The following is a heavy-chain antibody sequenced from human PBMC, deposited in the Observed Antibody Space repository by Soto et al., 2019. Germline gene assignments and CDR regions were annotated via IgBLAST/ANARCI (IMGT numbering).Heavy chain of an antibody. Sequence: EVQLVESGGGMVQPGGSLRLSCATSGISFSSYWMSWVRQAPGKGLEWVANIKQDGGEIYYVDSVKGRFTISRDNAKKSLYLQMHSLRVEDTAVYYCVREGWSTGRYYFDYWGQGTLVTVSS. V-gene: IGHV3-7*01. CDR2: IKQDGGEI. D-gene: IGHD6-19*01. CDR1: GISFSSYW. J-gene: IGHJ4*02. CDR3: VREGWSTGRYYFDY.